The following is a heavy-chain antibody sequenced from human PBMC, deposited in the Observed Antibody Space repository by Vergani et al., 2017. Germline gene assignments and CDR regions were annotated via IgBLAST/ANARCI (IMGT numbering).Heavy chain of an antibody. J-gene: IGHJ4*02. Sequence: EVQLMESGGGLVQPGGSLRLSCAASGFTFSHYWMSWVRQAPGKGLEWVANIKEDGSETFYVDSVMGRFTISRDNAKNSLYLQMNSLRADDTAVYFCARLGLTASRRDAPVFYYWGQGTLVTVSS. V-gene: IGHV3-7*01. D-gene: IGHD6-25*01. CDR3: ARLGLTASRRDAPVFYY. CDR2: IKEDGSET. CDR1: GFTFSHYW.